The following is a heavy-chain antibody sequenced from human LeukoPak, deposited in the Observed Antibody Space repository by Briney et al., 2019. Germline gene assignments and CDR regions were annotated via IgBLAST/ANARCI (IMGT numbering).Heavy chain of an antibody. J-gene: IGHJ4*02. CDR3: ARAGSGGVVGN. V-gene: IGHV4-39*07. CDR1: GASITTTLYY. CDR2: FYYGGIT. Sequence: SETLSLTCTVSGASITTTLYYWVWARQSPGKGLEWIGSFYYGGITYYHPSLKSRVTISVDTSKNQFSLKLSSVTAADTAVYYCARAGSGGVVGNWGQGTLVTVSS. D-gene: IGHD2-21*01.